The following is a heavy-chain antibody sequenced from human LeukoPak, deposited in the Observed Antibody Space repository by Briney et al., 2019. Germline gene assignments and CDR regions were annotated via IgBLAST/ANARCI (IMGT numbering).Heavy chain of an antibody. Sequence: GGSLRLSCAASGFTFSSYWMHWVRQAPGKGLVWVSRINSDGSSTSYADPVKGRFTISRDNAKNTLYLQMNSLRAEDTAVYYCARAARDIVVVPAIDYWGQGTLVTVSS. D-gene: IGHD2-2*01. CDR2: INSDGSST. V-gene: IGHV3-74*01. CDR3: ARAARDIVVVPAIDY. J-gene: IGHJ4*02. CDR1: GFTFSSYW.